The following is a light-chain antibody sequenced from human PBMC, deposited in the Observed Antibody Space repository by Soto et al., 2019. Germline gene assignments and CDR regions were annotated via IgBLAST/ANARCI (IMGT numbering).Light chain of an antibody. Sequence: DIQMTQSPSSLSASVGDRVTIACRASQGISNYLVWSQQKPGKVPKLLLYAASTLQSGVPSRFSGSGSGTDFTLTITSLQPEDVATYYCQKYNDDQWTFGQGTKVEIK. J-gene: IGKJ1*01. CDR3: QKYNDDQWT. V-gene: IGKV1-27*01. CDR1: QGISNY. CDR2: AAS.